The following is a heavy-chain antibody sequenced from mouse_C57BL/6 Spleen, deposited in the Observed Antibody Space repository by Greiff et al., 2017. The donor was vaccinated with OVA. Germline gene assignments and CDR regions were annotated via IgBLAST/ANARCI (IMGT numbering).Heavy chain of an antibody. V-gene: IGHV1-5*01. Sequence: VQLQQSGTVLARPGASVKMSCKTSGYTFTSYWMHWVKQRPGQGLEWIGAIYPGNSDTSYNQKFKGKAKLTAVTSASTAYMELSSLTNEDSAVYYCTRDSSGLYAMDYWGQGTSVTVSA. D-gene: IGHD3-2*02. CDR1: GYTFTSYW. CDR2: IYPGNSDT. J-gene: IGHJ4*01. CDR3: TRDSSGLYAMDY.